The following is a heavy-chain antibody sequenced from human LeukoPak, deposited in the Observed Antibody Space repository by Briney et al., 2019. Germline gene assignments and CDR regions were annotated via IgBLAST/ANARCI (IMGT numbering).Heavy chain of an antibody. V-gene: IGHV4-59*08. D-gene: IGHD6-19*01. Sequence: SETLSLNCTVSGGSISTYYWSWIRQPPGKGLEWIGNIYYSGSTNYNPSFKSRVTISVDTSKNQFSLKLTAVTAADTAVYYCARHRYSSAWSVVDYWGQGTLVTVSS. CDR1: GGSISTYY. J-gene: IGHJ4*02. CDR3: ARHRYSSAWSVVDY. CDR2: IYYSGST.